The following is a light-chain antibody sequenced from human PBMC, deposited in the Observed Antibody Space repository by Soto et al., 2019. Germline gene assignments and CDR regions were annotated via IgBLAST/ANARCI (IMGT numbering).Light chain of an antibody. V-gene: IGKV3-15*01. Sequence: EMVMTQSPDTRSVSPGETATLSCRARQSLAVNLALYQQKPGQPPSLHIQVVSARATGVPARSSGSGSETDFSLTISSLQIEDFALYTCQRSNNWPPLTFGGGSKVDI. CDR2: VVS. CDR1: QSLAVN. J-gene: IGKJ4*01. CDR3: QRSNNWPPLT.